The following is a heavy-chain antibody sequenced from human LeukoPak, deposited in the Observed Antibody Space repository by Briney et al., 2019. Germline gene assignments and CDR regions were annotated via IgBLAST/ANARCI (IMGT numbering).Heavy chain of an antibody. CDR3: AKHGCSSDF. J-gene: IGHJ4*02. V-gene: IGHV3-30*02. D-gene: IGHD2-15*01. CDR1: GFIFSNYG. Sequence: GGSLRLSCAASGFIFSNYGMHWVRQPPGKGLEWVAFIRSDGSDKYSAASVKGRFTISRDNSKNTLYLQMNSLRADDTAVYYCAKHGCSSDFWGQGTLVTVSS. CDR2: IRSDGSDK.